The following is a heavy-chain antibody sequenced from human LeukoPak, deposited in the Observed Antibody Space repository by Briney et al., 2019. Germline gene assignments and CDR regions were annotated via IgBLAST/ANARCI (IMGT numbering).Heavy chain of an antibody. CDR2: INHSGST. J-gene: IGHJ6*02. CDR3: ARSGSGSHTYYYYGMDV. D-gene: IGHD3-10*01. V-gene: IGHV4-34*01. Sequence: PSETLSLTCAVYGGSFSGYYWNWIRQPPGKGLEWIGEINHSGSTNYNPSLKSRVTISVGTSKNQFSLKLSSVTAADTAVYYCARSGSGSHTYYYYGMDVWGQGTTVTVSS. CDR1: GGSFSGYY.